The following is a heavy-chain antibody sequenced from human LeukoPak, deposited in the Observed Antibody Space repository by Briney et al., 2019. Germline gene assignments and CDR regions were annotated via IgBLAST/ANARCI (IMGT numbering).Heavy chain of an antibody. CDR2: IYYIGTT. D-gene: IGHD6-13*01. CDR3: ARRPASSWYNS. V-gene: IGHV4-39*01. J-gene: IGHJ5*02. Sequence: ETLSLTCTVSGGSISSSSYYWGWIRQPPGKPLEFIGNIYYIGTTYYNPSLKSRVSISIDTSKNQFSLRLTSVTAADTAVYYCARRPASSWYNSWGQGTLVTVSS. CDR1: GGSISSSSYY.